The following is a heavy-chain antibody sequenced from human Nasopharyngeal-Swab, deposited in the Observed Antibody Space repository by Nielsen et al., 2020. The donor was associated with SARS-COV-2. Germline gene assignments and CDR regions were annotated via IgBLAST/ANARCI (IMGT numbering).Heavy chain of an antibody. CDR1: GFTFSTYA. J-gene: IGHJ6*03. V-gene: IGHV3-23*01. CDR3: AKGRYTMSYYYYMDV. Sequence: GESLKISCAASGFTFSTYAMTWVRQAPGKGLEWVSGISGSGGSTYYADSVKGRFTISRDNSKNTLYLQMNSLRAEDTAVYYCAKGRYTMSYYYYMDVWGKGTTVTVSS. CDR2: ISGSGGST. D-gene: IGHD3-22*01.